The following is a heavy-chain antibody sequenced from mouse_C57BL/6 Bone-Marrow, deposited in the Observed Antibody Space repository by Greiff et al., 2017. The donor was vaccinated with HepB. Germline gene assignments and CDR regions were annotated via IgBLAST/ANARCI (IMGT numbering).Heavy chain of an antibody. CDR1: GYTFTSYG. V-gene: IGHV1-81*01. CDR3: AIYDGYPAWFAY. Sequence: VQLQQSGAELARPGASVKLSCKASGYTFTSYGISWVKQRTGQGLEWIGEIYPRSGNTYYNEKFKGKATLTADKSSSTAYMELRSLTSEDSAVYFCAIYDGYPAWFAYWGQGTLVTVSA. D-gene: IGHD2-3*01. CDR2: IYPRSGNT. J-gene: IGHJ3*01.